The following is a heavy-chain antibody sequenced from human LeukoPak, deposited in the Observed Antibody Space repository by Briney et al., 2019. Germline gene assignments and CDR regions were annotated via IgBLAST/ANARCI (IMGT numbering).Heavy chain of an antibody. CDR2: ISAYNGNT. J-gene: IGHJ4*02. D-gene: IGHD3-22*01. V-gene: IGHV1-18*01. CDR1: GYTFTSYG. CDR3: ARDQYYYDSSGPFDY. Sequence: ASVNVSCKASGYTFTSYGISWVRQAPGQGLEWMGWISAYNGNTNYAQKLQGRVTMTTDTSTSTAYMELRSLRSDVTAVYYCARDQYYYDSSGPFDYWGQGTLVTVSS.